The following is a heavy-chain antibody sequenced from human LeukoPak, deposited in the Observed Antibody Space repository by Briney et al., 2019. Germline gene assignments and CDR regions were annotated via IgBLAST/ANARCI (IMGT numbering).Heavy chain of an antibody. J-gene: IGHJ5*02. CDR3: ARGRDGYNYNWFDP. CDR1: GGSIGSYY. CDR2: IYYSGST. V-gene: IGHV4-59*01. D-gene: IGHD5-24*01. Sequence: SETLSLTCTVSGGSIGSYYWSWIRQPPGKGLEWIGYIYYSGSTNYNPSLKSRVTISVDTSKNQFSLKLSSVTAADTAVYYCARGRDGYNYNWFDPWGQGTLVTVSS.